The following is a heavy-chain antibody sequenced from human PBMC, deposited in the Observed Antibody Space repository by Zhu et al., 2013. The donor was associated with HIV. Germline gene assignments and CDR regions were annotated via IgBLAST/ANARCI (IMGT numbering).Heavy chain of an antibody. CDR2: INPNSGGT. CDR1: GYTFTDYY. D-gene: IGHD3-10*01. J-gene: IGHJ6*02. CDR3: ARDGDGSGKYGMDV. V-gene: IGHV1-2*02. Sequence: QVQLVQSGAEVKESGASVKVSCKASGYTFTDYYMHWVRQAPGQGLEWMGWINPNSGGTNSAQRFQGRVTMTRDTSISTAYMELSRLRSDDTAVYYCARDGDGSGKYGMDVWGQGTTVTVPS.